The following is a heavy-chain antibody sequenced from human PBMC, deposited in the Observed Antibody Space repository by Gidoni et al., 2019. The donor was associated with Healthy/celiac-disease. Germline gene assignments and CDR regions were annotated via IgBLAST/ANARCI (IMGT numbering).Heavy chain of an antibody. D-gene: IGHD4-17*01. Sequence: QVQLVESGGSVVQPGRSLRLSCAASGFTFRSSAMTWVRQAPGKGLEWVAVIAYDGSNKYYADAVKGRFTISRDNSKNSLDLQSNSLRAEDTAVYYCARVFTVRSSTNADYYYYGMDVWGQGTTVTVSS. CDR1: GFTFRSSA. CDR2: IAYDGSNK. V-gene: IGHV3-30*01. CDR3: ARVFTVRSSTNADYYYYGMDV. J-gene: IGHJ6*02.